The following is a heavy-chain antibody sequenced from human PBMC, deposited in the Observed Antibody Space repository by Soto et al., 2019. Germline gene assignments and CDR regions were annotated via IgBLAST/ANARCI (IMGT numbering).Heavy chain of an antibody. CDR3: ARAAYYYDSSGYYSNWFDP. Sequence: AASVKVSCKASGYTFTSYAMHWVRQAPGQRLEWMGWINAGNGNTKYSQKFQGRVTITRDTSASTAYMELSSLRSEDTAVYYCARAAYYYDSSGYYSNWFDPWGQGTLVTVSS. CDR2: INAGNGNT. V-gene: IGHV1-3*01. CDR1: GYTFTSYA. D-gene: IGHD3-22*01. J-gene: IGHJ5*02.